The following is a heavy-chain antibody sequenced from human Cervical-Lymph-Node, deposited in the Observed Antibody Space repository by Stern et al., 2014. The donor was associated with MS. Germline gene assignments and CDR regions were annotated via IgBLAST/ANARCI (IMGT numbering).Heavy chain of an antibody. J-gene: IGHJ4*02. D-gene: IGHD1-1*01. CDR1: GYTFTNTG. Sequence: QVQLMQSGAEVKKPGASVKVSCKASGYTFTNTGINWVRLAPRQGPEWMGWVSTYNGNTKYAQKLRGRVTMTTDTSTSTAYMELRSLRSDDTAVYYCARGDDKTSYDYWGQGTLVTVSS. CDR3: ARGDDKTSYDY. V-gene: IGHV1-18*01. CDR2: VSTYNGNT.